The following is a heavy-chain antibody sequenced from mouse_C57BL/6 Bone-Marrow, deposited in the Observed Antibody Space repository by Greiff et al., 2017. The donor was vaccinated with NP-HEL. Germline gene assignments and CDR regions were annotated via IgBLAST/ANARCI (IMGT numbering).Heavy chain of an antibody. J-gene: IGHJ3*01. V-gene: IGHV1-50*01. CDR2: IDPSDSYT. D-gene: IGHD1-1*01. CDR1: GYTFTSYW. CDR3: ARYYCSTLFAY. Sequence: QVQLQQPGAELVKPGASVKLSCKASGYTFTSYWMPWVKQRPGQGLEWIGAIDPSDSYTNYTQKFKGKATLTVDTSSSTAYMQLSSLTSEYSAVYYCARYYCSTLFAYWGQGTLVTVSA.